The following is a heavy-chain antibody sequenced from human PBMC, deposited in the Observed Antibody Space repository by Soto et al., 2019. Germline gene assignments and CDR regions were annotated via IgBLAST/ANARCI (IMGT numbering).Heavy chain of an antibody. Sequence: PGGSLRLSCAASGFIFRNFGMHWVRRAPGKGLEWVAAISGDGNDKYYADSMKGRFTISRDNSKNTLYLQMNSLRAEDTAVYYCASPEYYHGSGSLYYWGQGTLVTLSS. CDR3: ASPEYYHGSGSLYY. J-gene: IGHJ4*02. D-gene: IGHD3-10*01. V-gene: IGHV3-30*03. CDR2: ISGDGNDK. CDR1: GFIFRNFG.